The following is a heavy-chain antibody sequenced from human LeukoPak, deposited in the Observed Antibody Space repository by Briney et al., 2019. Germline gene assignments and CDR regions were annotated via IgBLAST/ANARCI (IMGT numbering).Heavy chain of an antibody. V-gene: IGHV3-23*01. CDR1: GFTFSSYA. CDR3: AKDGPDFWSGYYPFDY. Sequence: GGSLRLSCAASGFTFSSYAMSWVRQAPGKGLEWVSAISGSGGSAYYADSVKGRFTISRDNSKNTLYLQMNSLRAEDTAVYYCAKDGPDFWSGYYPFDYWGQGTLVTVFS. J-gene: IGHJ4*02. CDR2: ISGSGGSA. D-gene: IGHD3-3*01.